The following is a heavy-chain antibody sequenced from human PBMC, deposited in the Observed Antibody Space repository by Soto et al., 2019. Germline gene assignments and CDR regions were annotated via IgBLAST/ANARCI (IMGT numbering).Heavy chain of an antibody. D-gene: IGHD6-13*01. Sequence: PGGSLRLSCAASGFTFSDYYMSWIRQAPGKGLEWVSYISSSGSTIYYADSVKGRFTISRDNAKNSLYLQMNSLRAEDTAVYYCATCIAAAATSGWGYYYYYMDVWGKGTTVTVSS. CDR3: ATCIAAAATSGWGYYYYYMDV. CDR1: GFTFSDYY. J-gene: IGHJ6*03. V-gene: IGHV3-11*01. CDR2: ISSSGSTI.